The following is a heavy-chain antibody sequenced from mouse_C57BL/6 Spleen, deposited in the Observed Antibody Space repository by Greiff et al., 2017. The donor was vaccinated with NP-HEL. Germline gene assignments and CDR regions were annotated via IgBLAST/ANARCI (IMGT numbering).Heavy chain of an antibody. CDR2: INPDSSTI. CDR3: ARPGIYYGSSPYYAMDY. CDR1: GIDFSRYW. Sequence: EVKVIESGGGLVQPGGSLKLSCAASGIDFSRYWMSWVRRAPGKGLEWIGEINPDSSTINYAPSLKDKFIISRDKAKNTLYLQMSKVRSEYTALYYCARPGIYYGSSPYYAMDYWGQGTSVTVSS. D-gene: IGHD1-1*01. J-gene: IGHJ4*01. V-gene: IGHV4-1*01.